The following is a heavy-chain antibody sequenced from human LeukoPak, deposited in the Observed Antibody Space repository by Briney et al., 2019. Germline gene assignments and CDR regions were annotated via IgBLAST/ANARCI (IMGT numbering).Heavy chain of an antibody. Sequence: PSQTLSLTCTVSGGSISSGGYYWSWIRQHPGKGLEWIGYIYYSGSTYYNPSLKSRVTISVDTSKNQFSLKLSSVTAADTAVYYCARATIQLWPIPPSYYYYGMDVWGQGTTVTVSS. J-gene: IGHJ6*02. CDR1: GGSISSGGYY. V-gene: IGHV4-31*03. CDR3: ARATIQLWPIPPSYYYYGMDV. CDR2: IYYSGST. D-gene: IGHD5-18*01.